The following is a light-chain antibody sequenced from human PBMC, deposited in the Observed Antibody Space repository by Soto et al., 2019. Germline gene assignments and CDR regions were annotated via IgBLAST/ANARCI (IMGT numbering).Light chain of an antibody. Sequence: QSVLTQPASVSGSPGQSITISCTGTSSDVGGYNYVSWYQQHPGKAPKLMIYDVSNRPSGVSNRFSGSKSGNTASLTIAGLQAQDEADSYCSSHTSSSTLLYVFGTGTKVTVL. V-gene: IGLV2-14*01. J-gene: IGLJ1*01. CDR1: SSDVGGYNY. CDR2: DVS. CDR3: SSHTSSSTLLYV.